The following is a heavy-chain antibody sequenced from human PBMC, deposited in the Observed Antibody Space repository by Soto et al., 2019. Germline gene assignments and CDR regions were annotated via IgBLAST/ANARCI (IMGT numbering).Heavy chain of an antibody. CDR2: IYYSGST. CDR1: GGSISSYY. D-gene: IGHD2-2*01. CDR3: ARGDPGRDIVLVPAAISPYYYGMDV. J-gene: IGHJ6*02. Sequence: SETLSLTCTVSGGSISSYYWSWIRQPPGKGLEWIGYIYYSGSTNYNPSLKSRVTISVDTSKNQFSLKLSSVTAADTAVYYCARGDPGRDIVLVPAAISPYYYGMDVWGQRTTVTVSS. V-gene: IGHV4-59*01.